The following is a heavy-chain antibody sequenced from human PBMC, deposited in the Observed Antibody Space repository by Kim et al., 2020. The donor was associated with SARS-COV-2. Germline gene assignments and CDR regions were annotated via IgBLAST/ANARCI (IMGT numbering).Heavy chain of an antibody. CDR3: ARDSAGIVVVPAAPHPPYFYFYGMDV. V-gene: IGHV3-11*04. Sequence: GGSLRLSCAASGFTFSDYYMSWIRQAPGKGLEWVSYISSSGRTIYYADSVKGRFTISRDKAKNSLYLQMNSLRAEDTAVYYCARDSAGIVVVPAAPHPPYFYFYGMDVWGQGTTVTVSS. CDR2: ISSSGRTI. D-gene: IGHD2-2*01. CDR1: GFTFSDYY. J-gene: IGHJ6*02.